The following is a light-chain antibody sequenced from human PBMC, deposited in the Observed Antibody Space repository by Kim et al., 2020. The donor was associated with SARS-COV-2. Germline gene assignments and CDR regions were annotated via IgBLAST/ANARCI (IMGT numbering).Light chain of an antibody. Sequence: IVLTQSPDTLSVSPGERVTLSCKASQSVGSKYLSWYQQKPGQAPRLLIYGASTRATDIPDRFSGSGSGTDFTLTITRLESEDFALYYWQQYTNPRWTFGQGTKVDIK. CDR1: QSVGSKY. J-gene: IGKJ1*01. V-gene: IGKV3-20*01. CDR2: GAS. CDR3: QQYTNPRWT.